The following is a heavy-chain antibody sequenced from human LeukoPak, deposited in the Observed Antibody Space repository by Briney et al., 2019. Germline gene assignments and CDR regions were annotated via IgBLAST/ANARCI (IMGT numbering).Heavy chain of an antibody. CDR1: GFTFSNCA. D-gene: IGHD6-13*01. J-gene: IGHJ3*02. CDR3: ARASYSSSPLGAFDI. Sequence: GSLRLSCAASGFTFSNCAMSWIRQPPGKGLEWIGYIYYSGSTNYNPSLKSRVTISVDTSKNQFSLKLSSVTAADTAVYYCARASYSSSPLGAFDIWGQGTMVTVSS. CDR2: IYYSGST. V-gene: IGHV4-59*12.